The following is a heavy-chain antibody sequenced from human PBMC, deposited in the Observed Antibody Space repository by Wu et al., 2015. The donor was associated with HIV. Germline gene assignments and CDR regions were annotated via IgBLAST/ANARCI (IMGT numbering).Heavy chain of an antibody. CDR2: ISAYDGNT. CDR1: GFNFGSYG. D-gene: IGHD2-2*01. CDR3: ARDRDCSSTSCSSSLAVDY. J-gene: IGHJ4*02. V-gene: IGHV1-18*01. Sequence: QARLMQSGDEMSLPGASVRVSCQASGFNFGSYGINWVRQAPGEGLQWMGWISAYDGNTNSTRGRLTLTIDLSTTTAYMDLRDLRSDDTAVYYCARDRDCSSTSCSSSLAVDYWAREPWSPSPQ.